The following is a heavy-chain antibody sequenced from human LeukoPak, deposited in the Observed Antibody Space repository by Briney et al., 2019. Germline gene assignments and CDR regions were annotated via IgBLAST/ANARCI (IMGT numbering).Heavy chain of an antibody. CDR3: ARDRSDDYMDV. Sequence: SETLSLTCTVSGGSISSYYWSWIRQPAGKGLEWIGYIHYSGSTYYNPSLKSRVSISVDTSKNQFSLKLSSVTAADTAVYYCARDRSDDYMDVWGKGTTVTVSS. D-gene: IGHD3-22*01. CDR1: GGSISSYY. CDR2: IHYSGST. J-gene: IGHJ6*03. V-gene: IGHV4-59*06.